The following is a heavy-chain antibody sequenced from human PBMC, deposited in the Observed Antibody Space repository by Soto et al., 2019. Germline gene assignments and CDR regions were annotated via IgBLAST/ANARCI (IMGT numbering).Heavy chain of an antibody. CDR1: GFTFSSYS. CDR3: AKGIAVALYNWFDP. J-gene: IGHJ5*02. V-gene: IGHV3-23*01. D-gene: IGHD6-19*01. CDR2: ISGSGVST. Sequence: GGSLRLSCAASGFTFSSYSISWVRQAPWKGLEWVSAISGSGVSTYYADSVKGRFTISRDNSKKTLYLQMNSLRAEDTAVYYCAKGIAVALYNWFDPCGRWALVAVCS.